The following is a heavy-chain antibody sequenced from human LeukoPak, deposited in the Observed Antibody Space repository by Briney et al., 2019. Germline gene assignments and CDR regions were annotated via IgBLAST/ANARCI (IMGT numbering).Heavy chain of an antibody. J-gene: IGHJ4*02. CDR3: ARGIAAAGIDY. V-gene: IGHV1-8*03. D-gene: IGHD6-13*01. Sequence: ASVKVSCKAFGYTFTSYSLHWVRQATGQGLEWMGWMNPNSGNTGYAQKFQGGVTITRNTSISTAYMELSSLRSEDTAVYYCARGIAAAGIDYWGQGTLVTVSS. CDR2: MNPNSGNT. CDR1: GYTFTSYS.